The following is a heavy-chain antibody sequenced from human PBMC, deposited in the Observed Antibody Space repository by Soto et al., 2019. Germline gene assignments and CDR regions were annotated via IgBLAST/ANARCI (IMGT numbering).Heavy chain of an antibody. CDR3: ARDTAHSGSYYYWFDL. V-gene: IGHV1-69*13. D-gene: IGHD1-26*01. J-gene: IGHJ5*02. CDR1: GGTFSSYA. CDR2: IIPIFGTA. Sequence: SVKVSCKASGGTFSSYAISWVRQAPGQGLEWMGGIIPIFGTANYAQKFQGRVTITADESTSTAYMELSSLRSEDTAVYYCARDTAHSGSYYYWFDLWGQGTLVTVSS.